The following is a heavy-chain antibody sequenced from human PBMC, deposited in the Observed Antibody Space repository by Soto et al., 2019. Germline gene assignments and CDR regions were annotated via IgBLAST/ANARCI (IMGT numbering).Heavy chain of an antibody. Sequence: PGGSLRLSCAASGFTFSSYATSWVRQAPGKGLEWVSAISGSGGSTYYADSVKGRFTISRDNSKNTLYLQMNSLRAEDTAVYYCAKDPSSWPYYYFDYRGQGTLVTVSS. J-gene: IGHJ4*02. D-gene: IGHD6-13*01. CDR2: ISGSGGST. CDR1: GFTFSSYA. CDR3: AKDPSSWPYYYFDY. V-gene: IGHV3-23*01.